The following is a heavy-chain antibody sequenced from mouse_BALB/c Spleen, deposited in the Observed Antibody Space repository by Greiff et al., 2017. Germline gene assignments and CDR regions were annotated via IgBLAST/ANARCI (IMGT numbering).Heavy chain of an antibody. CDR3: VRDWDTGMDY. CDR2: IWTGGGT. V-gene: IGHV2-9-2*01. J-gene: IGHJ4*01. D-gene: IGHD4-1*01. Sequence: QVQLKESGPGLVAPSQSLSITCTVSGFSLTSYDISWIRQPPGKGLEWLGVIWTGGGTNYNSAFMSRLSISKDNSKSQVFLKMNSLQTDDTAIYYCVRDWDTGMDYWGQGTSVTVSS. CDR1: GFSLTSYD.